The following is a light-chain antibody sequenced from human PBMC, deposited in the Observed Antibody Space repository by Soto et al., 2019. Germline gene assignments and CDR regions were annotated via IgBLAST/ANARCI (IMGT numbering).Light chain of an antibody. Sequence: DIQMTQAPSSLSASVGDRITITCRASHSIDNYLSWYQLKPGKAPRLLIYAASNLQRGVPSRFTGSGSGTDVTLIINNLQTDDFAVYYCQQCFSIPPTFGHGTKVETK. CDR1: HSIDNY. J-gene: IGKJ1*01. CDR3: QQCFSIPPT. CDR2: AAS. V-gene: IGKV1-39*01.